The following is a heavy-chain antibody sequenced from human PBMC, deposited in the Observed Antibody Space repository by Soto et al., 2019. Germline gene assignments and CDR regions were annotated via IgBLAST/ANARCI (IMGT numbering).Heavy chain of an antibody. Sequence: PGESLKISCEASGYTFTNYWIGWVRQMPGTGLEWMGIIYPRDSDTRYSPSFQDQVTMSVDKSIGTAYLQWSSLKASDTAMYYCVRQSAKIESSVGPRRFDYWGPGTLVTVSS. D-gene: IGHD3-22*01. V-gene: IGHV5-51*01. J-gene: IGHJ4*02. CDR2: IYPRDSDT. CDR1: GYTFTNYW. CDR3: VRQSAKIESSVGPRRFDY.